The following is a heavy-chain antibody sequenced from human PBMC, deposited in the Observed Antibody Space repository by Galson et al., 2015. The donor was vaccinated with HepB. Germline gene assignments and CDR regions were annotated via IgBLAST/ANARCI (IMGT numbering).Heavy chain of an antibody. D-gene: IGHD6-25*01. Sequence: AMRLSCAAAEVTFSGSAMHGVRQTSGKGLEWVGRIGSKANNYATAYAASVKGRFSISRDDSKNTAFLQMTSLKTEDTAVYYCTRLGDLSGYSSAWGQGTLVTVSS. V-gene: IGHV3-73*01. CDR1: EVTFSGSA. J-gene: IGHJ5*02. CDR2: IGSKANNYAT. CDR3: TRLGDLSGYSSA.